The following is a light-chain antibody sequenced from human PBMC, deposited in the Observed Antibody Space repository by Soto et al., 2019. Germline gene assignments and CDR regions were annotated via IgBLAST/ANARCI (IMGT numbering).Light chain of an antibody. CDR2: DAS. J-gene: IGKJ4*01. V-gene: IGKV3-11*01. Sequence: EIVFTQSPTTLSLSPGERAPLPCRASQNVSHYLAWFQQKPGQAPRLLIYDASNRATGIPARFSGSGSGTDFTLTISSLEPEDFAVYYCQQRSSWPLLTFGGGTKVEI. CDR3: QQRSSWPLLT. CDR1: QNVSHY.